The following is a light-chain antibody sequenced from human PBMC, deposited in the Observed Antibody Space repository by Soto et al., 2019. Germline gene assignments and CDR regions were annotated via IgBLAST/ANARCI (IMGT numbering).Light chain of an antibody. V-gene: IGLV2-11*01. J-gene: IGLJ1*01. Sequence: QSALTQPRSVSGSPGQSVTISRTGTSSDVGGYNYVSWYQQHPGKAPKLMIYDVNKRPSGVPDRFSGSKSGNTASLTISGLQAEDEADYYCCSYAGSYTYVFGTGTKLTVL. CDR3: CSYAGSYTYV. CDR1: SSDVGGYNY. CDR2: DVN.